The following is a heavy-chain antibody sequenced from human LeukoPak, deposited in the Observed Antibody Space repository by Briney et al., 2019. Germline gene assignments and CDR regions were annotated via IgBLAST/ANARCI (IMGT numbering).Heavy chain of an antibody. J-gene: IGHJ4*02. V-gene: IGHV4-39*01. CDR2: VYSAGT. CDR1: GDSVSSETYF. Sequence: SETLSLTCTVSGDSVSSETYFWAWLRQPPGRGLEWIGTVYSAGTNYIPSLKSRLTMAVDPFKNQFFLRLASVTAEDTAVYYCARHIVLRWPFDHWGQGKLVTASS. CDR3: ARHIVLRWPFDH. D-gene: IGHD2-15*01.